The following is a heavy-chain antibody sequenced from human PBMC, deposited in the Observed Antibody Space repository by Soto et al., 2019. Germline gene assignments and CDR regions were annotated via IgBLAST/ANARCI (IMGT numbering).Heavy chain of an antibody. J-gene: IGHJ5*02. Sequence: PGGSLRLSCAASGFTFSSYGMHWVRQAPGKGLEWVAVIWYDGSNKYYADSVKGRFTISRDNSKNTLYLQMNSLRAEDTAVYYCARDNYDFWSGYPTGWFDPWGQGTLVTVSS. D-gene: IGHD3-3*01. CDR1: GFTFSSYG. CDR2: IWYDGSNK. CDR3: ARDNYDFWSGYPTGWFDP. V-gene: IGHV3-33*01.